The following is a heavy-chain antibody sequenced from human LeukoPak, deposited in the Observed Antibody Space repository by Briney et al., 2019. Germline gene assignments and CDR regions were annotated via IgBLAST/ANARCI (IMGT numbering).Heavy chain of an antibody. V-gene: IGHV4-30-4*07. Sequence: SETLSLTCAVSGGSISSGGYSWSWIRQPPGKGLEWIGYIYYSGSTYYNPSLKSRVTISVDTSKNQFSLKLNSVTAADTAVYYCARVSGYDWESFYDYWGQGTLVTVSS. J-gene: IGHJ4*02. CDR3: ARVSGYDWESFYDY. D-gene: IGHD5-12*01. CDR1: GGSISSGGYS. CDR2: IYYSGST.